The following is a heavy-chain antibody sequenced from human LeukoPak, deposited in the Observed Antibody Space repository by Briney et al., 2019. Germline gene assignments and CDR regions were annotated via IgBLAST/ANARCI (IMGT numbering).Heavy chain of an antibody. V-gene: IGHV3-48*02. CDR2: ISSGSSTI. CDR1: GLTFSSYS. D-gene: IGHD3-22*01. J-gene: IGHJ4*02. Sequence: PGGSLRLSCAASGLTFSSYSMNWVRQAPGKGLEWVSYISSGSSTIYYADSVKGRFTISRDNAKNSLYLQMNSLRDEDTAVYYCARESYYYDSSGYYYWSQGTLVTVSS. CDR3: ARESYYYDSSGYYY.